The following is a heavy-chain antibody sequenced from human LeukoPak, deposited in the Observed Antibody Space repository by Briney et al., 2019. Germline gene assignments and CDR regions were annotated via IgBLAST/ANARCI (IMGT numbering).Heavy chain of an antibody. J-gene: IGHJ4*02. D-gene: IGHD6-13*01. V-gene: IGHV4-59*01. CDR2: FHNSGTS. Sequence: VKPSETLSLTCTVSDDSISDYYRGWIRQPPGKGLEWIGYFHNSGTSTYNPSLKSRVTISADTSKNQFSLKLNSLTTADTAVYYCARGLGRAAAAVNYWGQGTLVTVSS. CDR1: DDSISDYY. CDR3: ARGLGRAAAAVNY.